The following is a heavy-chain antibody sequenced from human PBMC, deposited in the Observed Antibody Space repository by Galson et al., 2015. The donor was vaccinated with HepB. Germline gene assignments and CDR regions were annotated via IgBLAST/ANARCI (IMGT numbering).Heavy chain of an antibody. V-gene: IGHV3-11*01. J-gene: IGHJ4*02. D-gene: IGHD5-12*01. CDR1: GFIFSDYY. CDR3: AREGWLRAGYFDD. CDR2: ISNSGNTI. Sequence: SLRLSCAASGFIFSDYYMSWIRQAPGKGLEWISYISNSGNTIYYADSVKGRFTISRDNARNSLYLQMKSLRADDTAVYYCAREGWLRAGYFDDWGQGTRVTGSS.